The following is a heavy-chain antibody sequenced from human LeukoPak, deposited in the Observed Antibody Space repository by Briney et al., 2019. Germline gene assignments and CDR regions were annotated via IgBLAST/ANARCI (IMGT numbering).Heavy chain of an antibody. Sequence: GGSLRLSCAASGFSVSSNYMSWVRQAPGKGLEWVSIIYNSGVTYYADSVKGRFTISRGTSKNMVYLQMNSLRGEDTAVYYCARGREYSSTPFDYWGQGTLVTVSS. CDR3: ARGREYSSTPFDY. D-gene: IGHD2-2*01. CDR2: IYNSGVT. CDR1: GFSVSSNY. V-gene: IGHV3-53*01. J-gene: IGHJ4*02.